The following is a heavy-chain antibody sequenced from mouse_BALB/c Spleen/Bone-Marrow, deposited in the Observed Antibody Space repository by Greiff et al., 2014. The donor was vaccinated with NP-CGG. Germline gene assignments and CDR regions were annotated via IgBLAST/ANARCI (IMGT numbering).Heavy chain of an antibody. Sequence: VKLMESGAELVRPGSSVKISCKASGYAFSSYWMNWVKQRPGQGLEWIGQIYPGDSDTDYNGKFRGKATLTADKSSNTAYMQLTSLTSEDSAVYFCARGGISVDYWGQGTTLTVSS. CDR3: ARGGISVDY. V-gene: IGHV1-80*01. CDR1: GYAFSSYW. CDR2: IYPGDSDT. J-gene: IGHJ2*01.